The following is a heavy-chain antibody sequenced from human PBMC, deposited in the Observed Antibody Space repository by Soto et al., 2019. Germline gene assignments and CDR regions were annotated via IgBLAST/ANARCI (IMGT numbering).Heavy chain of an antibody. CDR2: IYYSGST. V-gene: IGHV4-59*12. Sequence: SETLSLTCTVSGGSISSYYWSWIRQPPGKGLEWIGYIYYSGSTNYNPSLKSRVTISVDTSKNSLYLQMNSLRAEDTAVYYCARDQDDSSDAFDIWGQGTMVTVSS. D-gene: IGHD3-3*01. CDR1: GGSISSYY. CDR3: ARDQDDSSDAFDI. J-gene: IGHJ3*02.